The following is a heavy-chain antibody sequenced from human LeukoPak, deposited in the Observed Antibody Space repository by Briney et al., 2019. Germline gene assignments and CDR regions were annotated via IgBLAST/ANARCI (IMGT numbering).Heavy chain of an antibody. CDR3: AHTWYCSGGSCYSFDY. Sequence: SGPTLSQPTQTLTLTFTFSGFSLPTRGGGGGWIRQPPVKALEWLPHIYWDEYKRYSTSLKSRPNITKDTSKNHVVPTITNMAPVDTATYYCAHTWYCSGGSCYSFDYWGQGTLVTVSS. CDR1: GFSLPTRGGG. V-gene: IGHV2-5*02. CDR2: IYWDEYK. D-gene: IGHD2-15*01. J-gene: IGHJ4*02.